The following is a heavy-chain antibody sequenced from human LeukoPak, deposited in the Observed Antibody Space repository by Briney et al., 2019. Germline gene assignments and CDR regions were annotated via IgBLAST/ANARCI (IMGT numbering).Heavy chain of an antibody. J-gene: IGHJ6*03. Sequence: PPETLSLTCAVYGGSFSGYYWSWIRQPPGRGLEWIGEINHSGSTNYNPSLKSRVTISVDTSKNQFSLKLSSVTAADTAVYYCANRGIAAAGTYYYYYMDVWGKGTTVTVSS. D-gene: IGHD6-13*01. CDR3: ANRGIAAAGTYYYYYMDV. CDR2: INHSGST. CDR1: GGSFSGYY. V-gene: IGHV4-34*01.